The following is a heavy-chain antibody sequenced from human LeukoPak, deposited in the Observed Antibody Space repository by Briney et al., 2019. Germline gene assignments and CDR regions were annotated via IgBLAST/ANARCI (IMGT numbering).Heavy chain of an antibody. J-gene: IGHJ4*02. Sequence: PGGSLRLSCAASGFTFSSNWMHWVRQAPGKGLMWVSGINSDGSRTIYADSVKGRFTISRDNAKNTLYLQMNSLRAEDTAVYTCARDRGYVDYWGQGTLVTVSS. CDR3: ARDRGYVDY. V-gene: IGHV3-74*01. CDR1: GFTFSSNW. CDR2: INSDGSRT.